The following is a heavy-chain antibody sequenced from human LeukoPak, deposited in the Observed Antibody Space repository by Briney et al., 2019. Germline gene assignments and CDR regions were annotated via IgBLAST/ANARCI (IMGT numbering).Heavy chain of an antibody. CDR1: GGSISSGGYY. D-gene: IGHD4-11*01. CDR3: ARAARQYTYYYYYYMDV. CDR2: MYRSGST. V-gene: IGHV4-30-2*01. Sequence: PWETLSLTCTVSGGSISSGGYYWSWIRQPPGKGLERIGYMYRSGSTYYNPSLKSRVAISVDRSKNQFSLKLSSVTAADTAVYYCARAARQYTYYYYYYMDVWGKGTTVTVSS. J-gene: IGHJ6*03.